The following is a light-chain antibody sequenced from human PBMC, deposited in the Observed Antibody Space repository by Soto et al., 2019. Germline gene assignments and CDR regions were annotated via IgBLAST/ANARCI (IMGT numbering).Light chain of an antibody. J-gene: IGLJ1*01. Sequence: QSVLTQPRSVSGSPGQSVTISCTGTSSDVGSYNYVSWYQQHPCKAPKLMIYDVSKRPSGVPDRFSGSKSGNTASLTISGLQAEDEADYYCCSYAGSPYVFGTGTKVTVL. CDR3: CSYAGSPYV. CDR1: SSDVGSYNY. CDR2: DVS. V-gene: IGLV2-11*01.